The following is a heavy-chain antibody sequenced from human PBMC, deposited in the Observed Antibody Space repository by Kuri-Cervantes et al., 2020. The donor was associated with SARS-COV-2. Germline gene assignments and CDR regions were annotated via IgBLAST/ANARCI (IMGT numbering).Heavy chain of an antibody. Sequence: SETLSLTCTVSGGSISSYYWSWIRQPPGKGLEWIGYIYYSGSTNYNPSLKSRVTISVDTFKNQFSLKLSSVTAADTAVYYCASQAAKYCSSTSCYTGVLDYWGQGTLVTVSS. CDR1: GGSISSYY. CDR3: ASQAAKYCSSTSCYTGVLDY. D-gene: IGHD2-2*02. J-gene: IGHJ4*02. V-gene: IGHV4-59*12. CDR2: IYYSGST.